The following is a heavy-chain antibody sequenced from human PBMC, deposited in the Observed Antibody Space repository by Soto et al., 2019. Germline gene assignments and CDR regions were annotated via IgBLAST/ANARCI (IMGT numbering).Heavy chain of an antibody. CDR1: GGSFSSYT. CDR2: IIPILGIA. J-gene: IGHJ4*02. CDR3: ARDGGGYCTNGVCSSFDY. D-gene: IGHD2-8*01. V-gene: IGHV1-69*08. Sequence: QVQLVQSGAEVKKPGSSVKVACKASGGSFSSYTISWVRQAPGQGHEWMGRIIPILGIANYAQKFQGRVTITADTSTSTAYMELSSLRSEDTAVYYCARDGGGYCTNGVCSSFDYWGQGTLVTVSS.